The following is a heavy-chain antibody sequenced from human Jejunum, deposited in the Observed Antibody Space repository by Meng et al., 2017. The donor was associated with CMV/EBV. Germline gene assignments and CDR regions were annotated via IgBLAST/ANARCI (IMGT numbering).Heavy chain of an antibody. CDR2: INTSGDN. V-gene: IGHV4-4*07. CDR3: VCSEIGHHSVFDY. J-gene: IGHJ4*02. D-gene: IGHD2-15*01. Sequence: QVHLQESGPGLVKPSXXLSLTCSVSGDSISSFYWSWVRQPAGKGLEYIGRINTSGDNKYNPSLKSRLTTSTDTSKNQFSLRLSSVTAADTAVYYCVCSEIGHHSVFDYWGQGILVTVSS. CDR1: GDSISSFY.